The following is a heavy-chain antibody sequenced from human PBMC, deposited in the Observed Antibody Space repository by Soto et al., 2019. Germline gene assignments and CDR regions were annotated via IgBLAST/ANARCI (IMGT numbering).Heavy chain of an antibody. Sequence: GESLKISCMGSGYKVSTWHNFTSYWIAWVRQMPGEGLEWMGIIYPGDSDTRYSPSFQGQVTISADKSINSVYLQWSSLKASDTAMYYCARPFSGYEPYYFDYCGQGTLVTVSS. CDR1: GYKVSTWHNFTSYW. CDR3: ARPFSGYEPYYFDY. D-gene: IGHD5-12*01. V-gene: IGHV5-51*01. CDR2: IYPGDSDT. J-gene: IGHJ4*02.